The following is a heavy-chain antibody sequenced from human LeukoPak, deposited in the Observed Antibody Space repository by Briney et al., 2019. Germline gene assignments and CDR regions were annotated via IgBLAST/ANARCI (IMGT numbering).Heavy chain of an antibody. CDR3: ERGESFAY. J-gene: IGHJ4*02. CDR2: IYSGGST. Sequence: GGSLRLSCPAYGFTVSSNYMSWVRQAPGKGLEWVSVIYSGGSTYYADSVKGRFTISRDNSKNTLYLQMNSLRAEDTAVYYCERGESFAYWGQGTLVTVSS. CDR1: GFTVSSNY. D-gene: IGHD3-16*01. V-gene: IGHV3-66*01.